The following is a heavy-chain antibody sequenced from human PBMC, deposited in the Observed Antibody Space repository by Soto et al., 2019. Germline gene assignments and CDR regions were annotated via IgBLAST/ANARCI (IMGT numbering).Heavy chain of an antibody. CDR3: ARGPKRGTMVRGVNPGMDV. CDR2: VYYTGST. CDR1: GRSISSYY. V-gene: IGHV4-59*12. Sequence: PSETLFLTCTVSGRSISSYYWSWIRQPPGKGPEWNGYVYYTGSTNYNPSLKSRVTISEDASKNQFFLKLSSVTAADTAVYYCARGPKRGTMVRGVNPGMDVGGQGTTVTVSS. D-gene: IGHD3-10*01. J-gene: IGHJ6*02.